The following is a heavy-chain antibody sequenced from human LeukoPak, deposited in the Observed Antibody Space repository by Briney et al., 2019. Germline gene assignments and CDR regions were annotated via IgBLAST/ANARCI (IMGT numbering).Heavy chain of an antibody. CDR1: DFIFSVYW. V-gene: IGHV3-7*01. J-gene: IGHJ4*02. CDR3: ARDRGLTFDY. Sequence: GGSLRLSCAASDFIFSVYWMTWVRQAPGRGLEWVADIKGDGREKYYVDSVKGRFTISRDNAKNSLYLQMNSLRAEDTAVYYCARDRGLTFDYWGQGTLVTVSS. CDR2: IKGDGREK. D-gene: IGHD3-10*01.